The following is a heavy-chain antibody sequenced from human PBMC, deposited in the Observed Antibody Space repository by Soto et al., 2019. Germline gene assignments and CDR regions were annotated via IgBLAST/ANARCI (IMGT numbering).Heavy chain of an antibody. J-gene: IGHJ4*02. CDR1: GGTFSSYA. Sequence: SVKVSCKASGGTFSSYAISWVRQAPGQGLEWMGGIIPIFGTANYAQKFQGRVTITADESTSTAYMELSSLRSEDTAVYYCAPLGIAADGMPYYFDYWGQGTLVTVSS. CDR3: APLGIAADGMPYYFDY. D-gene: IGHD6-13*01. V-gene: IGHV1-69*13. CDR2: IIPIFGTA.